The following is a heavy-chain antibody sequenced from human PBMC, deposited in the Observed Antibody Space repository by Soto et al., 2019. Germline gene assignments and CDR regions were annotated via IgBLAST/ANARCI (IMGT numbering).Heavy chain of an antibody. D-gene: IGHD4-17*01. CDR3: AKDRYGDYGGIDY. J-gene: IGHJ4*02. V-gene: IGHV3-23*01. CDR1: GFTFSTYA. CDR2: ITGSGGST. Sequence: PGGSLRLSCAASGFTFSTYAMIWVRQAPGKGLEWVSVITGSGGSTYYADTVKGRFTISRDTSKNTLYLQMNSLRAEHTAAYYCAKDRYGDYGGIDYWGQGTMVTVSS.